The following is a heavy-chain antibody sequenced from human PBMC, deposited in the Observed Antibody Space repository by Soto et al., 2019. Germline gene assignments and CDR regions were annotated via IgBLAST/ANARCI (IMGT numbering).Heavy chain of an antibody. CDR1: GDSIASTNYY. CDR3: ARQQLVRYYGMDV. CDR2: IYYSGIT. D-gene: IGHD6-13*01. Sequence: SETLSLTCTVSGDSIASTNYYWGWIRQPPGKGLEWIGSIYYSGITYYNPSFKSRLTISVDSSKNQFSLRLSSVTATDTAVYYCARQQLVRYYGMDVWGQGTTVTVSS. V-gene: IGHV4-39*01. J-gene: IGHJ6*02.